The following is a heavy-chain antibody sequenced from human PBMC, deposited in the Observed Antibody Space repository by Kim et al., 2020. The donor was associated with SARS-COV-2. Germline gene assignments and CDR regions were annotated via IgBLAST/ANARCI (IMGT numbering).Heavy chain of an antibody. D-gene: IGHD6-13*01. CDR3: ARALSSSWYTGLDYYYGMDV. J-gene: IGHJ6*02. Sequence: GSLRLSCAASGFTVSSNYMSWVRQAPGKGLEWVSVIYSGGSTYYADSVKGRFTISRDNSKNTLYLQMNGLRAEDTAVYYCARALSSSWYTGLDYYYGMDVWGQGTTVTVSS. CDR2: IYSGGST. V-gene: IGHV3-53*01. CDR1: GFTVSSNY.